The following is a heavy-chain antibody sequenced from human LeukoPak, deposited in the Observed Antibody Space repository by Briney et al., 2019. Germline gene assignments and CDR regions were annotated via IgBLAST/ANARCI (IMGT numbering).Heavy chain of an antibody. CDR2: ISGSGGST. J-gene: IGHJ4*02. V-gene: IGHV3-23*01. Sequence: GGSLRLSCAASGFTFSRYGMSWVRQAPGKGLEWVSAISGSGGSTYYADSVKGRFTISRDNSKNTLYLQMNSLRAEDTAVYYCAKDLKGSSGYYHIFDYWGQGTLVTVSS. D-gene: IGHD3-22*01. CDR1: GFTFSRYG. CDR3: AKDLKGSSGYYHIFDY.